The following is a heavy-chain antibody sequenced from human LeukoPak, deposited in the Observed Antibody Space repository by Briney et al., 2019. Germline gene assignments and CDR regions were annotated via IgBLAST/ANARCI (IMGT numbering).Heavy chain of an antibody. CDR3: AKVTSPADDWGKFDY. CDR2: SGSGDTT. Sequence: SGSGDTTYYADSVKGRFTISRDNSKNTLYLQMNGLRADDTAVYYCAKVTSPADDWGKFDYWGQGTLVTVSS. J-gene: IGHJ4*02. D-gene: IGHD7-27*01. V-gene: IGHV3-23*01.